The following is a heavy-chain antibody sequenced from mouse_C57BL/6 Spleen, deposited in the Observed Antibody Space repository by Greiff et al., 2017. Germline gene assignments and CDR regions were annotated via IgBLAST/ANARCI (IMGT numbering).Heavy chain of an antibody. D-gene: IGHD2-4*01. CDR2: ISSGGSST. CDR3: ARMEDYDGGFAY. CDR1: GFTFSSYG. V-gene: IGHV5-6*01. Sequence: EVKLMESGGDLVKPGGSLQLSCAASGFTFSSYGMSWVRQTPDKRLEWVATISSGGSSTYYPDSVKGRFTISRDNAKNTLYLQMSRLKSEDTAMYYCARMEDYDGGFAYWGQGTLVTVSA. J-gene: IGHJ3*01.